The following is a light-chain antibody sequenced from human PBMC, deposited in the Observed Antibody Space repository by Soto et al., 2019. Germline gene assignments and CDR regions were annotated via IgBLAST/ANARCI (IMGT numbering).Light chain of an antibody. CDR2: LGS. CDR1: QSLLISNGNNY. Sequence: DIVLTQSPLSLPVTPGEPASISCRSSQSLLISNGNNYLDWYLQKPGQSSQVLIYLGSNRASGVPDRFSGRGSGTDFTLKISRVEAEDVGVYYCMLGLTTPLPFGGWNKVAIK. V-gene: IGKV2-28*01. CDR3: MLGLTTPLP. J-gene: IGKJ4*01.